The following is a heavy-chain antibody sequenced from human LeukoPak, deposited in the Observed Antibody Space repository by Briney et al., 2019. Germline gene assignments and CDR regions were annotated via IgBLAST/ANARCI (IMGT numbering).Heavy chain of an antibody. Sequence: GGSLRLSCAVSGFTFTNYAMSWVRQAPGKGLEWVSAVSSSGYSTYYADSVKGRFTLSRDNSKNTLHLQMNSLRAEDTAVYYCVWEPYARLDYWGQGTLVTVSS. V-gene: IGHV3-23*01. CDR1: GFTFTNYA. J-gene: IGHJ4*02. D-gene: IGHD1-26*01. CDR3: VWEPYARLDY. CDR2: VSSSGYST.